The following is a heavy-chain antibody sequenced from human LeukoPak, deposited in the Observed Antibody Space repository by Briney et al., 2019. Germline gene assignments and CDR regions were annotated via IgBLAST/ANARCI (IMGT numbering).Heavy chain of an antibody. J-gene: IGHJ4*02. D-gene: IGHD5-18*01. CDR3: ARDGSATWILAY. CDR1: GYTFSSYS. Sequence: ASVKVSCKASGYTFSSYSISWVRQAPGQGLEWMGWISAYNGNTNYAQKLQGRVTMTTDTSTSTAYMELRSLRSDDTAVYYCARDGSATWILAYWGQGTLVTVSS. CDR2: ISAYNGNT. V-gene: IGHV1-18*01.